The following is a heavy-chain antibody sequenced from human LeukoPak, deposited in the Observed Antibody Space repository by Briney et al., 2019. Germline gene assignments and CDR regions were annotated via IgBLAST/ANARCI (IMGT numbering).Heavy chain of an antibody. J-gene: IGHJ3*02. Sequence: GGSLRLSCAASGFTFSSYEMNWVRQAPGKGLKWLSYITGSGSTIYYADSVKGRFYISRDNAKNSLYLQMNSLRAEDTAVYYCARDNGKLGGGDGKAFDIWGQGTMVTVCS. V-gene: IGHV3-48*03. CDR1: GFTFSSYE. CDR2: ITGSGSTI. CDR3: ARDNGKLGGGDGKAFDI. D-gene: IGHD2-21*02.